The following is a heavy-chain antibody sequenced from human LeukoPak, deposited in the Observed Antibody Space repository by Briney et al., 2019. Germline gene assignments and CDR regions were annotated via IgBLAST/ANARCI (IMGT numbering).Heavy chain of an antibody. D-gene: IGHD6-13*01. CDR3: AFTSSSWYDLEY. Sequence: ASVKVSRKASGYTFTGYYMHWVRQAPGQGLEWMGWINPNSGGTNYAQKFQGWVTMTRDTSISTAYMELSRLRSDDTAVYYCAFTSSSWYDLEYWGQGTLVTVSS. V-gene: IGHV1-2*04. CDR2: INPNSGGT. CDR1: GYTFTGYY. J-gene: IGHJ4*02.